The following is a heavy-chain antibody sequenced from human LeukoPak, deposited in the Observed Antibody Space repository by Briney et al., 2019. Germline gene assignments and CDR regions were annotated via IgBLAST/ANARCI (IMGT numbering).Heavy chain of an antibody. V-gene: IGHV3-30*19. CDR1: ESSFRYYG. CDR3: TREIDTSSYNLFFDN. Sequence: GGSLRLSCVMSESSFRYYGMHWVRQAPGRGLEWVAFVSHDGRNKYYADSVKGRFTISRDNSKNTLYLQMNSLRGEDTALYYCTREIDTSSYNLFFDNWGQGTLVTVSS. CDR2: VSHDGRNK. D-gene: IGHD2-2*01. J-gene: IGHJ4*02.